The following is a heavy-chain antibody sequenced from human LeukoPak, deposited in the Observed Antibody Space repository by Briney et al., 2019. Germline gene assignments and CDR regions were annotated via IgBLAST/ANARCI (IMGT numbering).Heavy chain of an antibody. CDR2: IYYSGST. J-gene: IGHJ5*02. Sequence: SETLSLTCTVSGGSISSYYWSWIRQPPGKGREWIGYIYYSGSTNYHPSLKSRVTISVDTSKNQFSLKLSSVTAADTAVYYCARTAGSGYYTRWFDPWGQGTLVTVSS. V-gene: IGHV4-59*01. CDR3: ARTAGSGYYTRWFDP. D-gene: IGHD3-3*01. CDR1: GGSISSYY.